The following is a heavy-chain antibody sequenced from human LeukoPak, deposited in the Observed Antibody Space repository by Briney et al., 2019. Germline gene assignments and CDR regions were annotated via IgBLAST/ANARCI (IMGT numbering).Heavy chain of an antibody. D-gene: IGHD2-15*01. J-gene: IGHJ5*02. V-gene: IGHV1-3*01. CDR3: ARGGDCSGGSCYFGGNWFDP. CDR1: GYTFTSYA. Sequence: ASVKVSCKASGYTFTSYAMHWVRQAPGQRLEWMGWINAGNGNTKYSQKFQGRVTITRDTSASTAYMELSSLRSEDTAVYYCARGGDCSGGSCYFGGNWFDPWGQGTLVTVSS. CDR2: INAGNGNT.